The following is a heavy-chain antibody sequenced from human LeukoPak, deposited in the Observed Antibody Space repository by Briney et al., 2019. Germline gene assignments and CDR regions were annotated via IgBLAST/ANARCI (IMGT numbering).Heavy chain of an antibody. CDR2: IYYSGST. CDR3: AREPRGSYRYGYFDY. J-gene: IGHJ4*02. D-gene: IGHD3-16*02. V-gene: IGHV4-59*01. Sequence: SETLSLTCTVSGGSISSYYWSWIRQPPGKGLEWIGYIYYSGSTNYNPSLKSRVTISVDTSKNQFSLKLSSVTAADTAVYYCAREPRGSYRYGYFDYWGQGTLVTVSS. CDR1: GGSISSYY.